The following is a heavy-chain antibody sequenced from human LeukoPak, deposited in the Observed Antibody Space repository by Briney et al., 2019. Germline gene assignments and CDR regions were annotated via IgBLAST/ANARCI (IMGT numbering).Heavy chain of an antibody. CDR1: GYTFTSYD. CDR3: AFLWFGELLSTFDY. V-gene: IGHV1-2*02. CDR2: INPNSGGT. D-gene: IGHD3-10*01. J-gene: IGHJ4*02. Sequence: GASVKVSCKASGYTFTSYDINWVRQATGQGLEWMGWINPNSGGTNYAQKFQGRVTMTRDTSISTAYMELSRLRSDDTAVYYCAFLWFGELLSTFDYWGQGTLVTVSS.